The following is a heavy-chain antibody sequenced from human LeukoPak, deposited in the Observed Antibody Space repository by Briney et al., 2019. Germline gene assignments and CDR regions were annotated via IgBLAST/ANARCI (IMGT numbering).Heavy chain of an antibody. D-gene: IGHD4-17*01. J-gene: IGHJ4*02. CDR1: GFTFSSYA. V-gene: IGHV3-30*04. CDR2: ISYDGSNK. Sequence: GGSLGLSCAASGFTFSSYAMHWVRQAPGKGLEWVAVISYDGSNKYYADSVKGRFTISRDNSKNTLYLQMNSLRAEDTAVYYCARGWSGDYVLDYWGQGTLVTVFS. CDR3: ARGWSGDYVLDY.